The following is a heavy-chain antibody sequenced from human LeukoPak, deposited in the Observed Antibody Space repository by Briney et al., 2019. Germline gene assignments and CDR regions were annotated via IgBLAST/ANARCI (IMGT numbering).Heavy chain of an antibody. CDR2: MNPNSGNT. Sequence: ASVTVSCKASGYTFTTYDINWVRQATGQGLEWMGWMNPNSGNTGYAQKFQGRVTMTRNTSISTAFMELSGLRSEDTAVYSCARRNTAMVAGLDYWGQGSLVTVSS. V-gene: IGHV1-8*01. CDR3: ARRNTAMVAGLDY. CDR1: GYTFTTYD. D-gene: IGHD5-18*01. J-gene: IGHJ4*02.